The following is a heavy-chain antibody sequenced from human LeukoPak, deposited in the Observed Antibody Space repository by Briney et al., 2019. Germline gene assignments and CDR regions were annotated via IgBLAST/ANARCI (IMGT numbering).Heavy chain of an antibody. Sequence: PSENLSLTCTVSGGSISSHYWSWIRQPPGKGLEWIGYIYYSGSTNYNPSLKSRVTISVDTSKNQFSLKLSSVTAADTAVYYCARRLLGASRDNWFDPWGQGTLVTVSS. J-gene: IGHJ5*02. CDR1: GGSISSHY. D-gene: IGHD1-26*01. CDR3: ARRLLGASRDNWFDP. V-gene: IGHV4-59*11. CDR2: IYYSGST.